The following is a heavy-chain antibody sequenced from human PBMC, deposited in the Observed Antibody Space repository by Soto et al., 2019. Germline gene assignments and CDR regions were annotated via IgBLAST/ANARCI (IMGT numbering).Heavy chain of an antibody. D-gene: IGHD5-12*01. Sequence: AETLSLACTVSGGALRSSSCYWGWIRQPPGKGLEWIGSIYYSGSTYYNPSLKSRVTISVDTSKNQFSLKLSSVTAADTAVYYCAAGGGLPRYYWGQGTLVTVS. V-gene: IGHV4-39*01. CDR1: GGALRSSSCY. CDR2: IYYSGST. CDR3: AAGGGLPRYY. J-gene: IGHJ4*02.